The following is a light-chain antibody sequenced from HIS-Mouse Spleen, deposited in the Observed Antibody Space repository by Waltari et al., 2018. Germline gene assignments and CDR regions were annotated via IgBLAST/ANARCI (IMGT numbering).Light chain of an antibody. Sequence: DIVMTQSPLSLPVTPGEPASIPSRSSQSLLHSNGYNYLDWYLLRPGQSPQLLIYLGSNRASGIPDRFSGSGSGTDFTLKISRVEAKDVGVYYCMQALQTPFTFGPGTKVDIK. CDR1: QSLLHSNGYNY. V-gene: IGKV2-28*01. J-gene: IGKJ3*01. CDR3: MQALQTPFT. CDR2: LGS.